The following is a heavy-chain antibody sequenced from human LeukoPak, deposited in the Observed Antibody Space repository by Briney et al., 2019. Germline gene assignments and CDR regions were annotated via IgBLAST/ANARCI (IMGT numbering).Heavy chain of an antibody. CDR3: ARVRDISGHWGFLDY. Sequence: PGGSLRLSCAASGFTFSSYSMNWVRQAPGKGLEWVSSISSSGTYVYYADSVKGRFTISRDNAKNTLYLQMNSLRAEDTAVFYCARVRDISGHWGFLDYWGQGTLVTVSS. V-gene: IGHV3-21*01. CDR1: GFTFSSYS. CDR2: ISSSGTYV. D-gene: IGHD6-19*01. J-gene: IGHJ4*02.